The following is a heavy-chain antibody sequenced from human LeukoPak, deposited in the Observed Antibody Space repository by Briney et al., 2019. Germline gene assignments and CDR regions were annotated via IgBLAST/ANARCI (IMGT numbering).Heavy chain of an antibody. CDR1: GFLFGSRG. CDR2: ISSRGDMI. Sequence: GGSLRLSCVASGFLFGSRGINWVRQAPGKGLEWVSYISSRGDMIYYADSVKGRFTISRDNAKNSLYLQMSSLRAEDTAVYYCATDVVRNYYEVLAFDVWGQGTTVTVSS. V-gene: IGHV3-48*03. CDR3: ATDVVRNYYEVLAFDV. J-gene: IGHJ3*01. D-gene: IGHD3-22*01.